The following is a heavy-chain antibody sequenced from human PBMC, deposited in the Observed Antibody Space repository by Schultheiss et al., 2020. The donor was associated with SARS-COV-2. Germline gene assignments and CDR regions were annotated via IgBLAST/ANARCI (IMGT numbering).Heavy chain of an antibody. CDR1: GGSFSGYY. D-gene: IGHD3-10*01. V-gene: IGHV4-59*08. Sequence: SETLSLTCAVYGGSFSGYYWSWIRQHPGKGLEWIGYIYYSGSTYYNPSLKSRVTISVDTSKNQFSLKLSSVTAADTAVYYCATLAVGYYGMDVWGQGTTVTVSS. CDR2: IYYSGST. CDR3: ATLAVGYYGMDV. J-gene: IGHJ6*02.